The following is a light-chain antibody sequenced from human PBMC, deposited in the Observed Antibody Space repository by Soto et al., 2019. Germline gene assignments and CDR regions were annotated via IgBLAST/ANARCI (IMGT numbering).Light chain of an antibody. CDR2: DVS. J-gene: IGLJ1*01. V-gene: IGLV2-14*01. Sequence: QSVLTQPASVSASPGQSIAISRTGTSSDVGGYNYVSWYQQHPGKAPKLMIYDVSNRPSGVSNRFSGSKSGNTASLTISGLQAEDEADYYCSSYTSSTTYVFGTGTKVTV. CDR3: SSYTSSTTYV. CDR1: SSDVGGYNY.